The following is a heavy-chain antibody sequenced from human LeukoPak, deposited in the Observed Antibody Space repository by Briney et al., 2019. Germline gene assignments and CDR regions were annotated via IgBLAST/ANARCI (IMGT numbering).Heavy chain of an antibody. J-gene: IGHJ6*03. CDR3: ARDRRTDIDYYYYMDV. CDR2: IYYSGST. Sequence: SETLSLTCTDSGGSISSHYWSWIRQLPGKGLEWIGYIYYSGSTNYNPSLKSRVTISVDTSKNQFSLKLSSVTAADTAVYYCARDRRTDIDYYYYMDVWGKGTTVTVSS. CDR1: GGSISSHY. D-gene: IGHD2-15*01. V-gene: IGHV4-59*11.